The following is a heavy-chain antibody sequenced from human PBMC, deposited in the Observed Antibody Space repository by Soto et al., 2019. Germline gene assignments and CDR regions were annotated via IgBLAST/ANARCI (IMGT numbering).Heavy chain of an antibody. V-gene: IGHV4-61*01. CDR1: GGSVSSDTHY. J-gene: IGHJ6*02. D-gene: IGHD2-2*02. Sequence: LSLTCTVSGGSVSSDTHYWSWIRQPPGKRLEWIGFIYSSGSTNYNPSLKSRVTMSVDTSTNQFSLKLRSVIVADTAVYHCARFVRSCSGTTCYTRADVWGQGTTVTVSS. CDR2: IYSSGST. CDR3: ARFVRSCSGTTCYTRADV.